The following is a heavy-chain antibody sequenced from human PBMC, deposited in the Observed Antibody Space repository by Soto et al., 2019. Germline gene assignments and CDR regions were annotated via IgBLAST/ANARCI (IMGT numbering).Heavy chain of an antibody. V-gene: IGHV3-30-3*01. CDR2: ISYDGSNK. J-gene: IGHJ4*02. CDR3: ARDSLSIAFDY. CDR1: GFTFSSYA. D-gene: IGHD6-6*01. Sequence: QVQLVESGGGVVQPGRSLRLSCAASGFTFSSYAMHWVRQAPGKGLEWVAVISYDGSNKYYADSVKGRFTISRDNSKNPLYLQMNSLRAEDTAVYYCARDSLSIAFDYWGQGTLVTVSS.